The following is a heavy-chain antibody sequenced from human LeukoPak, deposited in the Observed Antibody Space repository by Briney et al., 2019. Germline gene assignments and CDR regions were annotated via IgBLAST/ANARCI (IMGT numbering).Heavy chain of an antibody. D-gene: IGHD3-9*01. Sequence: PSQTLSLTCAVSGGSISSGGYSWSWIRQPPGKGLEWIGYIYHSGSTYYNPSLKSRVTISVDRSKNQFSLKLSSVTAADTAVYYCAIQVGVFDILTGCTPSYFDYWGQGTLVTVSS. CDR3: AIQVGVFDILTGCTPSYFDY. CDR2: IYHSGST. V-gene: IGHV4-30-2*01. J-gene: IGHJ4*02. CDR1: GGSISSGGYS.